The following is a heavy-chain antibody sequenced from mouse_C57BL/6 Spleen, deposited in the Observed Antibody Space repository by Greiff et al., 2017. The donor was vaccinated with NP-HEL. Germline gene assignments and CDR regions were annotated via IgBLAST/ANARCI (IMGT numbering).Heavy chain of an antibody. V-gene: IGHV1-61*01. J-gene: IGHJ3*01. D-gene: IGHD4-1*01. CDR3: ATELGTWFAY. CDR1: GYTFTSYW. CDR2: IYPSDSET. Sequence: QVQLQQPGAELVRPGSSVKLSCKASGYTFTSYWMDWVKQRPGQGLEWIGNIYPSDSETHYNQKFKDKATLTVDKSSSTAYMQLSSLTSEDSAVYYCATELGTWFAYWGQGTLVTVSA.